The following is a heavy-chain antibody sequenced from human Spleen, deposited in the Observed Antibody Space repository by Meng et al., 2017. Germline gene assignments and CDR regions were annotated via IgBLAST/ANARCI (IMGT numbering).Heavy chain of an antibody. Sequence: ASVKVSCKTSGYTFTDYAMSWVRQAPGQALEWLGWVNTNTGNPTYAQGFTGRFVFSLDTSASTAYLQISSLKAEDTAVYYCARDIGITTDAFDIWGQGTMVTGSS. J-gene: IGHJ3*02. CDR1: GYTFTDYA. CDR2: VNTNTGNP. D-gene: IGHD3-22*01. V-gene: IGHV7-4-1*02. CDR3: ARDIGITTDAFDI.